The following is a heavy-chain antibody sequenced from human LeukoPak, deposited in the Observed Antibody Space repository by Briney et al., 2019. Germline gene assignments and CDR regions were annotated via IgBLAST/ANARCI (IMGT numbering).Heavy chain of an antibody. CDR2: IYYGGST. V-gene: IGHV4-39*01. J-gene: IGHJ4*02. CDR3: ARLPMAMGVFDN. CDR1: GGSINSSSYY. D-gene: IGHD3-10*01. Sequence: SETLSLTCAVSGGSINSSSYYWGWIRQPPGKGPEWIGTIYYGGSTYHNPSLKSRVTISVDTSKNQFSLKLSSVTAADTAVYYCARLPMAMGVFDNWGQGTLVTVSS.